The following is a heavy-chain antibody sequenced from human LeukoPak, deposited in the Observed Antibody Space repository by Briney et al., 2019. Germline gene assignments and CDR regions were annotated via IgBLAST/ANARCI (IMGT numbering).Heavy chain of an antibody. CDR3: ASTTYSSSSPDY. CDR2: INPNSGGT. J-gene: IGHJ4*02. D-gene: IGHD6-6*01. Sequence: ASVKVSCKASGYTFTGYYMHWVRQAPGQGLEWMGWINPNSGGTNYAQKFQGRVTMARDTSISTAYMELSRLRSDDTAVYYCASTTYSSSSPDYWGQGTLVTVSS. CDR1: GYTFTGYY. V-gene: IGHV1-2*02.